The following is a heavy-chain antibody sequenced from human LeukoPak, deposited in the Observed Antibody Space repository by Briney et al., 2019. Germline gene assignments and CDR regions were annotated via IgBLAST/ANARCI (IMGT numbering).Heavy chain of an antibody. D-gene: IGHD5-24*01. CDR1: GFTFSDFA. J-gene: IGHJ4*02. Sequence: PGGSLRLSRAASGFTFSDFAMIWVRQPPGKGLEWVSSTFQGGGEIHYADSVRGRFTISRDNSKNTLYLQMNSLSAEDAAVYYCVKDDGWVQYANWGQGTLVTVSS. CDR2: TFQGGGEI. CDR3: VKDDGWVQYAN. V-gene: IGHV3-23*01.